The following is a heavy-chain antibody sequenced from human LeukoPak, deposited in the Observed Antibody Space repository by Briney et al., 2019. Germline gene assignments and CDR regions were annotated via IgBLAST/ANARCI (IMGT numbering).Heavy chain of an antibody. J-gene: IGHJ6*03. V-gene: IGHV3-30*02. CDR3: ARDPYSGSYSDYYYYYMDV. D-gene: IGHD1-26*01. CDR1: GFTFSSYG. CDR2: IRYDGSNK. Sequence: GGSLRLSCAASGFTFSSYGMHWVRQAPGKGLEWVAFIRYDGSNKYYADSVKGRFTISRDNSKNSLYLQLNSLRAEDTAVYYCARDPYSGSYSDYYYYYMDVWGKGTTVTVSS.